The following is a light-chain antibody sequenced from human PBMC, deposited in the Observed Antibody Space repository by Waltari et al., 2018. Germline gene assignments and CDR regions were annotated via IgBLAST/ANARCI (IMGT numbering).Light chain of an antibody. Sequence: DIQVTQSPSSLSVSVGDRVTITCQASQDISYYLNWYQQKPGKAPKHLIFEESHLAVVVPSRFSGSRSGADFSFTISSLQPEDIGTYYCQYDDFSMSSTFGQGTRLEIK. CDR3: QYDDFSMSST. J-gene: IGKJ5*01. CDR1: QDISYY. V-gene: IGKV1-33*01. CDR2: EES.